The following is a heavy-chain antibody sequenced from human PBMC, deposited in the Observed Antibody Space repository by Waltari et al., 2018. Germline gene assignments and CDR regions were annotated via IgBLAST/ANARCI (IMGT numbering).Heavy chain of an antibody. Sequence: EGQLVESGGGLVKPGGSLRLSCAASGLSFGTYNLNWVRQAPGRGLGWDSYISSSSAYKYYADSVKGRFAISRDNAKNLLFLQMNSLRADDTAVYYCVRENCSVTSCFKHFDYWGRGILVTVSS. V-gene: IGHV3-21*05. D-gene: IGHD2-2*01. CDR1: GLSFGTYN. J-gene: IGHJ4*02. CDR2: ISSSSAYK. CDR3: VRENCSVTSCFKHFDY.